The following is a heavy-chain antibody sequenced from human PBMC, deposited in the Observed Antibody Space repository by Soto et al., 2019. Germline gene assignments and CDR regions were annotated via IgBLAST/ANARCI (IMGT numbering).Heavy chain of an antibody. CDR1: GGSISSDNW. CDR3: ARDQGSHPGD. D-gene: IGHD6-13*01. V-gene: IGHV4-4*02. CDR2: IHHSGSA. Sequence: QVQLQESGPGLVRPSGTLSLTCAVSGGSISSDNWWSWGRQPPGKGLQWIGEIHHSGSANYNPSLTSRVTMSVVPSKNLFSLSLTSVTAADTAFYYCARDQGSHPGDWGQGTLVSVSS. J-gene: IGHJ4*02.